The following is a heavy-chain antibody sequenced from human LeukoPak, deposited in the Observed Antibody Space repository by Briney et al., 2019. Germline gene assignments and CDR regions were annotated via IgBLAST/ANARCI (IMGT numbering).Heavy chain of an antibody. CDR3: ARDFGSGWYNWFDP. Sequence: GGSLRLSCAASGFTFSSFGMNWVRQAPGKGLEWVSSISSSSSYIYYADSVKGRFTISRDNAKNSLYLQMNSLRAEDTAVYYCARDFGSGWYNWFDPWGQGTLVTVSS. CDR2: ISSSSSYI. CDR1: GFTFSSFG. J-gene: IGHJ5*02. V-gene: IGHV3-21*01. D-gene: IGHD6-19*01.